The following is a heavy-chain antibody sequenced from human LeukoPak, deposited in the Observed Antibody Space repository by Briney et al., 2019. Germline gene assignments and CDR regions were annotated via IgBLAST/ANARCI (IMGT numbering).Heavy chain of an antibody. V-gene: IGHV3-23*01. Sequence: PGGSLRLSCAASGFTFSSYAMSWVRQAPGKGLEWVSAISGSGGSTYYAGSVKGRFTISRDNSKNTLYLQMNSLRAEDTAVYYCAKAAAGYYYDSSGPYFDYWGQGTLVTVSS. CDR1: GFTFSSYA. J-gene: IGHJ4*02. D-gene: IGHD3-22*01. CDR2: ISGSGGST. CDR3: AKAAAGYYYDSSGPYFDY.